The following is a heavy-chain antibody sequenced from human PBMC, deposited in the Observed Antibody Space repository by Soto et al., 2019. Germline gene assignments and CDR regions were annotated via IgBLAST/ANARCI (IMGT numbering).Heavy chain of an antibody. CDR1: GFTFSSYA. CDR2: ISGSGGST. D-gene: IGHD2-2*01. Sequence: GGSLRLSCAASGFTFSSYAMSWVRQAPGQGLEWVSAISGSGGSTYYADSVKGRFTISRDNSKNTLYLQMSSLRAEDTAVYYCEASTSSSDLAKYFDYWGQGTLVTVSS. J-gene: IGHJ4*02. CDR3: EASTSSSDLAKYFDY. V-gene: IGHV3-23*01.